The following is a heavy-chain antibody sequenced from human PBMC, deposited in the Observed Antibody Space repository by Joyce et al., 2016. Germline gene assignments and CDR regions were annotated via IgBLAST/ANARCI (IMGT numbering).Heavy chain of an antibody. V-gene: IGHV1-2*06. D-gene: IGHD2-2*01. CDR1: GYTFSDSY. CDR2: INPDSGHT. J-gene: IGHJ3*01. CDR3: ARAPMPPYAFDV. Sequence: QVHLVQSGAEVKKPGASVKVSCKASGYTFSDSYIHWLRQAPGQGLQWMGRINPDSGHTIYVEKFQGRVPLTRDAAISTVYMEFSRLRSDDTAVYFCARAPMPPYAFDVWGQGTLVTVSA.